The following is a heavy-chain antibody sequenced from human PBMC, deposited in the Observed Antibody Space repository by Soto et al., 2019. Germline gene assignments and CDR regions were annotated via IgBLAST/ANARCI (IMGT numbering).Heavy chain of an antibody. V-gene: IGHV1-18*04. CDR2: ISAYNGNT. Sequence: GASVKVSCKASGYTFTSYGISCVRQSPLQGLEWMGWISAYNGNTNYAQKLQGRVTMTTDTSTSTAYMELRSLRSDDTAVYYCARLRYYDSSGYPYFDYWGQGTLVTVSS. CDR3: ARLRYYDSSGYPYFDY. CDR1: GYTFTSYG. J-gene: IGHJ4*02. D-gene: IGHD3-22*01.